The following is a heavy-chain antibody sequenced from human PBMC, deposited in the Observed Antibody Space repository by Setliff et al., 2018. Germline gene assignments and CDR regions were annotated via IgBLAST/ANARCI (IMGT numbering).Heavy chain of an antibody. CDR3: VREGVDSRSSTDYRYYMDA. J-gene: IGHJ6*03. Sequence: SVKVSCKASGGTFSSYAISWVRQAPGQGLEWMGGTIPIFGTTDYAQKFQGRVTIITDESTSTAFMQLSSLRSEDTAVYYCVREGVDSRSSTDYRYYMDAWGKGTTVTVSS. CDR2: TIPIFGTT. V-gene: IGHV1-69*05. D-gene: IGHD3-22*01. CDR1: GGTFSSYA.